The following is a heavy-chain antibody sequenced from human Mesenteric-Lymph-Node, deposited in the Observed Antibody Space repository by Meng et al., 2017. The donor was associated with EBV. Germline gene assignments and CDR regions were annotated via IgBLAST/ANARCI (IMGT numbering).Heavy chain of an antibody. Sequence: QVQLEESGPGLVKPSXXLSLTCXVSGGSMTSGGYYWSWIRQAPGKGLEWIGCIYYSGSTHYNPSLQSRGIISIDTSKNQFSLKLSSVTAADTAVYYCARGRSIAAFGTPFDYWGQGTLVTVSS. V-gene: IGHV4-30-4*01. D-gene: IGHD6-13*01. CDR3: ARGRSIAAFGTPFDY. CDR2: IYYSGST. CDR1: GGSMTSGGYY. J-gene: IGHJ4*02.